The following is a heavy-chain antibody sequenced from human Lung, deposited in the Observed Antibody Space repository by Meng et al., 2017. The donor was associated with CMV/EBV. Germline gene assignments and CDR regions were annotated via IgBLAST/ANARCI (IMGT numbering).Heavy chain of an antibody. J-gene: IGHJ6*02. CDR2: IYPGDSDT. V-gene: IGHV5-51*01. Sequence: GESLKISCKGSGYSFTSYWSGWVRQMPGKGLEWMGIIYPGDSDTRYSPSFQGQVTISADKSISTAYLQWSSLKASDTAMYYCARHGGSTIYYYYGMDVWGQGTTVTVSS. D-gene: IGHD2-15*01. CDR1: GYSFTSYW. CDR3: ARHGGSTIYYYYGMDV.